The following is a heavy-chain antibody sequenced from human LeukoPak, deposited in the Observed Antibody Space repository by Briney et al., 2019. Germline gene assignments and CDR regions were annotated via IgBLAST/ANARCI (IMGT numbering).Heavy chain of an antibody. CDR3: ARLIVGAITGYFDY. CDR1: GGSFSGYY. Sequence: SETLSLTCAVYGGSFSGYYWSRIRQPPGKGLEWIGEINHSGSTNYNPSLKSRVTISVDTSKNQFSLKLSSVTAADTAVYYCARLIVGAITGYFDYWGQGTLVTVSS. D-gene: IGHD1-26*01. CDR2: INHSGST. J-gene: IGHJ4*02. V-gene: IGHV4-34*01.